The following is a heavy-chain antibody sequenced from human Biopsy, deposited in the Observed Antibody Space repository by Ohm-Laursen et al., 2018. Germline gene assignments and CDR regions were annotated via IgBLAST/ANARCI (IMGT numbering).Heavy chain of an antibody. CDR3: AREGGGLLPIRLTDF. D-gene: IGHD1-26*01. CDR2: INHRGRS. CDR1: GGSFSDYY. Sequence: GTLSLTWEVSGGSFSDYYWSWIRQSPGKGLEWIGEINHRGRSSYSPSLQSRVTISVDASKNQFSLNMRSVTAADRAVYFCAREGGGLLPIRLTDFWGPGMMVTVSS. J-gene: IGHJ4*02. V-gene: IGHV4-34*01.